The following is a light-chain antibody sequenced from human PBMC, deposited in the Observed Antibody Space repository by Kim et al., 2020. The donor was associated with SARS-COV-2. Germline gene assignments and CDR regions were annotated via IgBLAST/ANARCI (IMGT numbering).Light chain of an antibody. Sequence: SSELTQDPAVSVALGQTVRITCQGDGLRTYYASWYQQKPGQAPRLVIYGKNNRPSGIPDRFSASTSGNTGSLTIAGAQAEDEADYYCNSRDISGNHLVFGGGTQLTVL. V-gene: IGLV3-19*01. CDR1: GLRTYY. CDR3: NSRDISGNHLV. J-gene: IGLJ3*02. CDR2: GKN.